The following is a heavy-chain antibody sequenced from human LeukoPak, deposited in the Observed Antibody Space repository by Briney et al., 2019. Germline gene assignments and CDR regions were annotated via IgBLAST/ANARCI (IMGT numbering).Heavy chain of an antibody. CDR3: ARARGYYDSSGFLWFDP. CDR2: IYYSGST. D-gene: IGHD3-22*01. J-gene: IGHJ5*02. Sequence: SETLSLTCTVSGGSISSGGYYWSWIRQHPGKGLEWIGYIYYSGSTYYNPSLKSRVTISVDTSKNQFSLKLSSVTAADTAVYYCARARGYYDSSGFLWFDPWGQGTLVTVSP. CDR1: GGSISSGGYY. V-gene: IGHV4-31*03.